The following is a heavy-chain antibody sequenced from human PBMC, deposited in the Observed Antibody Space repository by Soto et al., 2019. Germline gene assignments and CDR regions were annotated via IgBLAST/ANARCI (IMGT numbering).Heavy chain of an antibody. J-gene: IGHJ6*02. V-gene: IGHV1-69*12. CDR3: ARDPVGITFGGVIVSKGGMDV. CDR1: GGTFSSYA. Sequence: QVQLVQSGAEVKKPGSSVKVSCKASGGTFSSYAISWVRQAPGQGLEWMGGIIPIFGTANYAQKFQGRVTIPADESTSTAYMELSSLRSADTAVYYCARDPVGITFGGVIVSKGGMDVWGQGTTVTVSS. CDR2: IIPIFGTA. D-gene: IGHD3-16*02.